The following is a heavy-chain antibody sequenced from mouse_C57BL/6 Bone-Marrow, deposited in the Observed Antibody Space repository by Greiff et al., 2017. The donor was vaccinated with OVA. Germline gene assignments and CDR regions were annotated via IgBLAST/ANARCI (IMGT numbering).Heavy chain of an antibody. V-gene: IGHV14-4*01. CDR2: IDPENGDT. CDR3: TTAVTTANYCDY. Sequence: VQLQQSGAELVRPGASVKLSCTASGFNIKDDYMHWVKQRPEQGLEWIGWIDPENGDTEYASKFQGKATITADTSSNTAYLQLSSLTSEDTAVYYCTTAVTTANYCDYGGQGTTLTVSS. CDR1: GFNIKDDY. D-gene: IGHD1-2*01. J-gene: IGHJ2*01.